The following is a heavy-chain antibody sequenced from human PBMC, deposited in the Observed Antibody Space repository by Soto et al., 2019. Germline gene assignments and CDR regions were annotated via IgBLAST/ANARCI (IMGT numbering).Heavy chain of an antibody. CDR3: ARAPSNYDFWSGYYPYYMDG. V-gene: IGHV3-33*01. CDR1: GFTFSSYG. J-gene: IGHJ6*03. Sequence: GGSLRLSCAASGFTFSSYGMHWVRQAPGKGLEWVAVIWYDGSNKYYADSVKGRFTISRDNSKNTLYLQMNSLRAEDTAVYYCARAPSNYDFWSGYYPYYMDGWGKGTTVTGSS. D-gene: IGHD3-3*01. CDR2: IWYDGSNK.